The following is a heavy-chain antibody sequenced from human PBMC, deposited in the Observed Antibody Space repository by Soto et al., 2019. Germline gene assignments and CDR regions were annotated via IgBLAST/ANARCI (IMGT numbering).Heavy chain of an antibody. J-gene: IGHJ4*02. V-gene: IGHV1-3*01. D-gene: IGHD5-18*01. CDR2: INAGNGNT. Sequence: ASVKVSCKASGYTFTSYAMHWVRQAPGQRLEWMGWINAGNGNTKYSQKFQGRVTITRDTSASTAYMELSSMRSEDTAVYYCERSTGYSYGDYCGQGSLVTVSA. CDR1: GYTFTSYA. CDR3: ERSTGYSYGDY.